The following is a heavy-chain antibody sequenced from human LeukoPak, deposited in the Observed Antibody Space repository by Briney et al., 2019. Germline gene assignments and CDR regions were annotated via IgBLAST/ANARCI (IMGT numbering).Heavy chain of an antibody. Sequence: GGSLRLSCAASGFTFSSYEMNWVRQAPGKGLEWVSYISSSGSTIYYADSVKGRFTISRDNAKNSLYLQVNSLRAEDTAVYYCAREETNGDFDYWGQGTLVTVSS. CDR1: GFTFSSYE. D-gene: IGHD4-17*01. J-gene: IGHJ4*02. CDR2: ISSSGSTI. CDR3: AREETNGDFDY. V-gene: IGHV3-48*03.